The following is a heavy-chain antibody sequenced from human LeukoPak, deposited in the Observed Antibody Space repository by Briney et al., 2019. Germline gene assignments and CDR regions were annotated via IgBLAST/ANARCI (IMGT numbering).Heavy chain of an antibody. CDR1: GASINSGSYY. CDR3: APPPYYYEANGYSVA. CDR2: IYTSGST. Sequence: PSETLSLTCTVSGASINSGSYYWSWIRQPAGKGLEWIGRIYTSGSTDYNPSLKSRVTISIDTSKNQFSLKLSSVTAADTAVYYCAPPPYYYEANGYSVAWGQGTLVTVSS. V-gene: IGHV4-61*02. J-gene: IGHJ5*02. D-gene: IGHD3-22*01.